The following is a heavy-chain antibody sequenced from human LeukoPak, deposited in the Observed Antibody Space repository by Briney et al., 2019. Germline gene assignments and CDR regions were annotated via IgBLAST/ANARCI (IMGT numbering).Heavy chain of an antibody. V-gene: IGHV4-34*01. CDR1: GGSFSGYY. Sequence: PSETLSLTCAVYGGSFSGYYWSWIRQPPGKGLEWIGEISHSGSTNYNPSLKSRVTISVDTSKNQFSLKLSSVTAADTAVYYCARTARHLDYWGQGTLVTVSS. CDR2: ISHSGST. D-gene: IGHD5-18*01. CDR3: ARTARHLDY. J-gene: IGHJ4*02.